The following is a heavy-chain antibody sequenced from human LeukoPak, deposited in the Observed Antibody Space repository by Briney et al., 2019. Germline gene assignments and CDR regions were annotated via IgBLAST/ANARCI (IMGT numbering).Heavy chain of an antibody. CDR2: IIPILGIA. Sequence: SVKVSCKASGGTFSSYAISWVRQAPGQGLEWMGRIIPILGIANYAQKFQGRVTITADKSTSTAYMELSSLRSEDTAVYYCARRRYSSSLGGGDAFDIWGQGTMVTVSS. CDR3: ARRRYSSSLGGGDAFDI. D-gene: IGHD6-6*01. CDR1: GGTFSSYA. V-gene: IGHV1-69*04. J-gene: IGHJ3*02.